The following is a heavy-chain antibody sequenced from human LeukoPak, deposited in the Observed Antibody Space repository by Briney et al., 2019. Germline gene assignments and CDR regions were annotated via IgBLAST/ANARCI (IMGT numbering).Heavy chain of an antibody. V-gene: IGHV3-23*01. CDR2: ISSSGSTT. J-gene: IGHJ4*02. CDR3: ARESPAFDY. Sequence: GGPLRLSCVDSGFTFSSFAMSWVRQAPGKGLEWVSTISSSGSTTYYVDSVKGRFTISRDNSRNTLYLQMNSLRGEDTAVYYRARESPAFDYWGQGTLVTVS. CDR1: GFTFSSFA.